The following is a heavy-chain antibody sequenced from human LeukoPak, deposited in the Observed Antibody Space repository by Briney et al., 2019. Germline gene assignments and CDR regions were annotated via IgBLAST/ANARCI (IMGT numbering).Heavy chain of an antibody. CDR2: IKQDGSET. D-gene: IGHD6-6*01. CDR3: ARRGGSSSRRSPIDY. J-gene: IGHJ4*02. CDR1: GFTSSNYW. Sequence: PGGSLRLSCAASGFTSSNYWMTWVRQAPGKGPEWVANIKQDGSETYYVDSVRGRFTISRDNAENSLFLQMNSLRAEDTAVYYCARRGGSSSRRSPIDYWGQGTLVTVSS. V-gene: IGHV3-7*01.